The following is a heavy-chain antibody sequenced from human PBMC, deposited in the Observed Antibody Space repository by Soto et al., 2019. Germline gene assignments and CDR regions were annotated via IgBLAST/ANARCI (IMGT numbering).Heavy chain of an antibody. CDR3: AKAGTIVVVPAAVLDY. J-gene: IGHJ4*02. V-gene: IGHV3-23*01. CDR2: ISGSGGST. Sequence: EVQPLESGGGLVQPGGSLRLSCAASGFTFSSYAMSWVRQAPGKGLEWVSAISGSGGSTYYADSVKGRFTISRDNSKNTLYLQMNSLRAEDTAVYYCAKAGTIVVVPAAVLDYWGQGTLVTVSS. CDR1: GFTFSSYA. D-gene: IGHD2-2*01.